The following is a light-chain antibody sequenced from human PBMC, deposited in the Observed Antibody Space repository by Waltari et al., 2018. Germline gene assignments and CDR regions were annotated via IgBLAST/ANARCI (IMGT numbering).Light chain of an antibody. CDR3: QQYNTYSLT. CDR1: QRVSSY. J-gene: IGKJ4*01. V-gene: IGKV3-11*01. Sequence: EIVLTQSPATLSLSPGERATLSCRASQRVSSYLAWDQQKPGQAPRLLIYDASNRATGIPARFSGSGSGTDFTLTISSLEPEDFGTYYCQQYNTYSLTFGGGTTVEIK. CDR2: DAS.